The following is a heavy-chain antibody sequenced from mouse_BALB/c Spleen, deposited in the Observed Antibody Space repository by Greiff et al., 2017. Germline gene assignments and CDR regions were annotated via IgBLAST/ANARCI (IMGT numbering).Heavy chain of an antibody. CDR1: GFTFSSYA. V-gene: IGHV5-6-5*01. D-gene: IGHD2-4*01. J-gene: IGHJ4*01. CDR2: ISSGGST. Sequence: EVKLVESGGGLVKPGGSLKLSCAASGFTFSSYAMSWVRQTPEKRLEWVASISSGGSTYYPDSVKGRFTISRDNARNILYLQMSSLRSEDTAMYYCARGEGTMITTGAMDYWGQGTSGTVSS. CDR3: ARGEGTMITTGAMDY.